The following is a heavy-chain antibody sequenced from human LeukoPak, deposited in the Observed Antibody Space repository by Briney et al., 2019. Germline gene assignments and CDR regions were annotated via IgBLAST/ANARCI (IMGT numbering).Heavy chain of an antibody. CDR2: LLYSGSS. V-gene: IGHV4-59*01. J-gene: IGHJ2*01. CDR1: GASISDYY. CDR3: ARTGRRGYFDL. D-gene: IGHD1-14*01. Sequence: SETLSLTCNVSGASISDYYWSWVRQSPEKGLEWIASLLYSGSSHYNPSLRSRVAISGDTSNNQFSLILTSVTTSDTAVYFCARTGRRGYFDLWGRGTLVTVSS.